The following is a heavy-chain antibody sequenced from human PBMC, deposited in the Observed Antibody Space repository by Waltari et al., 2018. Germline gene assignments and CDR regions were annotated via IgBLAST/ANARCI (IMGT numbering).Heavy chain of an antibody. Sequence: QVQLPASGPGLVKPSQTLSLTCTVSGCSIRRGSYYWSWIRQPAGKGLEWIGRIYTSGSTNYNPSLKSRVTISVDTSKNQFSLKLSSVTAADTAVYYCARGERAVAGGGFDYWGQGTLVTVSS. V-gene: IGHV4-61*02. J-gene: IGHJ4*02. CDR2: IYTSGST. CDR1: GCSIRRGSYY. CDR3: ARGERAVAGGGFDY. D-gene: IGHD6-19*01.